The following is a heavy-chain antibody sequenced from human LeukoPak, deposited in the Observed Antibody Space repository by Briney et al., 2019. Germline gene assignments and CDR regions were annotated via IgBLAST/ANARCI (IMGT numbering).Heavy chain of an antibody. V-gene: IGHV1-69*05. J-gene: IGHJ4*02. CDR3: ARAFNGDYYDSSGYYS. CDR2: IIPIFGTA. Sequence: SVKVSCKASGGTFSSYAISWLRQAPGQGLEWMGGIIPIFGTANYAQKFQGRVTITTDESTSTAYMELSSLRSEDTAVYYCARAFNGDYYDSSGYYSWGQGTLVTVSS. D-gene: IGHD3-22*01. CDR1: GGTFSSYA.